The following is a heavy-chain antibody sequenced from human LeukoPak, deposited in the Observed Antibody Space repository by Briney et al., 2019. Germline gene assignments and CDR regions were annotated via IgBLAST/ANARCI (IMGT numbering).Heavy chain of an antibody. Sequence: SVKVSCKASGGTFSSYAISWVRQAPGQGLEWMGGIIPIFGTANYAQKFQGRVTITADKSTSAAYMELSSLRSEDTAVYYCARVVSDYYDSSGYLDYWGQGTLVTVSS. CDR2: IIPIFGTA. V-gene: IGHV1-69*06. CDR1: GGTFSSYA. D-gene: IGHD3-22*01. J-gene: IGHJ4*02. CDR3: ARVVSDYYDSSGYLDY.